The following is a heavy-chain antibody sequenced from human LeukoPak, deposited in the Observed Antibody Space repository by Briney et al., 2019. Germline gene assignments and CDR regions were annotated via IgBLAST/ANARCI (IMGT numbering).Heavy chain of an antibody. D-gene: IGHD3-9*01. CDR3: ARAHLDFDSNWFDP. J-gene: IGHJ5*02. V-gene: IGHV1-2*02. CDR2: INPNSGGT. CDR1: GYTFTGYY. Sequence: ASVKVSCKASGYTFTGYYMHWVRQAPGQGLEWMGWINPNSGGTNYAQKFQGRVTMTRDTSISTAYMELSRLRSDDTAVYYCARAHLDFDSNWFDPWGQGTLVTVSS.